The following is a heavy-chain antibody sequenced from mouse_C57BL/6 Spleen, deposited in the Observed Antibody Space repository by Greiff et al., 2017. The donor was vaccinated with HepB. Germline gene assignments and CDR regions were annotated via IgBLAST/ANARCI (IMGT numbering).Heavy chain of an antibody. V-gene: IGHV5-4*03. CDR3: ARGGTTVVGGYYYAMDY. Sequence: DVMLVESGGGLVKPGGSLKLSCAASGFTFSSYAMSWVRQTPEKRLEWVATISDGGSYTYYPDNVKGRFTISRDNAKNNLYLQMSHLKSEDTAMYYCARGGTTVVGGYYYAMDYWGQGTSVTVSS. D-gene: IGHD1-1*01. CDR1: GFTFSSYA. CDR2: ISDGGSYT. J-gene: IGHJ4*01.